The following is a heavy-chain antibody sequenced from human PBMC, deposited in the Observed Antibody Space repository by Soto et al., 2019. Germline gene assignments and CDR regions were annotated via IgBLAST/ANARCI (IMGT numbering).Heavy chain of an antibody. V-gene: IGHV1-18*01. CDR3: ASWLTTVPRIDY. Sequence: ASVKVSCKASGYTVTSYVISGVGQAPGQGREWMGWISAYNGNTNYAQNLQARVTMTTDTSTSTDYMELRSLRSDATAVYSCASWLTTVPRIDYWGQGTLVTVSS. J-gene: IGHJ4*02. D-gene: IGHD4-17*01. CDR2: ISAYNGNT. CDR1: GYTVTSYV.